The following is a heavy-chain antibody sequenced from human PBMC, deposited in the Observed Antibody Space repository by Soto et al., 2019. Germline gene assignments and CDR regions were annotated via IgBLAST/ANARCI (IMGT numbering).Heavy chain of an antibody. D-gene: IGHD3-9*01. CDR2: IIPILGIA. V-gene: IGHV1-69*02. CDR3: ARTPDILTGCFDY. J-gene: IGHJ4*02. CDR1: GGTFSSYT. Sequence: GASVKVSCKASGGTFSSYTISWVRQAPGQGLEWMGRIIPILGIANYAQKFQGRVTITADKSTSTAYMELSSLRSEDTAVYYCARTPDILTGCFDYWGQGTLVTVSS.